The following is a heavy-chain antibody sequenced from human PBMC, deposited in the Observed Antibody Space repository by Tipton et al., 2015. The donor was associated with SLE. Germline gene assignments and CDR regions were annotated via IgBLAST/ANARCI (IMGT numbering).Heavy chain of an antibody. CDR3: ANLMYYDSSGFDY. Sequence: SLRLSCAASGFTFSSYAMSWARQAPGKGLEWVSAISGSGGSTYYADSVKGRFTISRDNSKNTLYPQMNSLRAEDTAVYYCANLMYYDSSGFDYWGQGTLVTVSS. J-gene: IGHJ4*02. CDR1: GFTFSSYA. D-gene: IGHD3-22*01. V-gene: IGHV3-23*01. CDR2: ISGSGGST.